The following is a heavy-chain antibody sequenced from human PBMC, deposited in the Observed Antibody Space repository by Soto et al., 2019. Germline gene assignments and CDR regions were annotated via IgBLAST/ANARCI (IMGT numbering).Heavy chain of an antibody. CDR2: VYYSGRT. Sequence: QVQLQESGPGLVKPSETLSLTCDVSGGSFSSYSWSWIRQPPGKGLEWIGYVYYSGRTVYNPSLKSRVTISLDTSKTQFSLRLSSVTAADTAVYYCAGDYGSGSYRFDFWGQGTLVTASS. CDR3: AGDYGSGSYRFDF. CDR1: GGSFSSYS. V-gene: IGHV4-59*01. J-gene: IGHJ4*02. D-gene: IGHD3-10*01.